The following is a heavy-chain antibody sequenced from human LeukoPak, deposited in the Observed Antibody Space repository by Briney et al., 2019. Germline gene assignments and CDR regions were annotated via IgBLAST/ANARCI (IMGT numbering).Heavy chain of an antibody. CDR3: ARGQGVVVKDWFDP. Sequence: SVKVSCKASGGTFSSYTISWVRQAPGQGLEWMGRIIPILGMANYAQKFQGRVTITADKSTSTAYMGLSSLRSEDTAVYYCARGQGVVVKDWFDPWGQGTLVTVSS. V-gene: IGHV1-69*02. D-gene: IGHD2-15*01. CDR1: GGTFSSYT. J-gene: IGHJ5*02. CDR2: IIPILGMA.